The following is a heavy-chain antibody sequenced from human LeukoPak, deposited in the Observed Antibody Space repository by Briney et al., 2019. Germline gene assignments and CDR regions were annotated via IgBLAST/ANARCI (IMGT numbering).Heavy chain of an antibody. V-gene: IGHV3-33*01. D-gene: IGHD4-11*01. Sequence: PGGSLRLSCAASGFTFSSYGMHWVRQAPGKGLEWVAVIWYDGSNKYYADSVKGRFTISRDNFKNTLYLQMNSLRAEDTAVYYCARDNYSNYGIDYWGQGTLVTVSS. CDR1: GFTFSSYG. CDR2: IWYDGSNK. J-gene: IGHJ4*02. CDR3: ARDNYSNYGIDY.